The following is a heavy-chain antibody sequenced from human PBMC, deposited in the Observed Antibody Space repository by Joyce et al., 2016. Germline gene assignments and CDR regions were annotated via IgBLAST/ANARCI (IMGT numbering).Heavy chain of an antibody. CDR1: ANSFTGYW. J-gene: IGHJ5*02. Sequence: EGQLVQSGAEVKKPGESLKISCKGSANSFTGYWIGWVRQMSGKGLECMGIIYLGDADTKCRPSFQGLVTISADKSSSTVYLQWRSLKASDTAMYYCVTMVQGSWVSAWGQGTQVTVSS. V-gene: IGHV5-51*01. CDR2: IYLGDADT. D-gene: IGHD3-10*01. CDR3: VTMVQGSWVSA.